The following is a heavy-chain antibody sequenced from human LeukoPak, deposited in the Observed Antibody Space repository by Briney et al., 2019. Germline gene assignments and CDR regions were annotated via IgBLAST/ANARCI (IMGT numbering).Heavy chain of an antibody. D-gene: IGHD5-18*01. Sequence: GGSLRLSCAASGFAFSSYEMNWVRQAPGKGLEWVSYISSSGSPIYYADSVKGRFTISRDNAKNSLYLRMNSLRAEDTAVYYCAAMAFDFWGQGSLVTVSS. CDR2: ISSSGSPI. J-gene: IGHJ4*02. V-gene: IGHV3-48*03. CDR3: AAMAFDF. CDR1: GFAFSSYE.